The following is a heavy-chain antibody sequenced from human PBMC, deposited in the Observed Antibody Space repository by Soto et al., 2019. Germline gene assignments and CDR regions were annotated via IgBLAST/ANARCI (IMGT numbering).Heavy chain of an antibody. Sequence: QITLKESGPTLVKPTQTLTLTCTFSGFSLSTSGVGXXXXXXXXXKALEWLAIIYWDDDKRYSPSLKSRLTTXXDXXXXXXVXXXXXXXXVXXATYYCAHSPIVATITAFDIWGQGTMVTVSS. CDR1: GFSLSTSGVG. J-gene: IGHJ3*02. D-gene: IGHD5-12*01. CDR3: AHSPIVATITAFDI. CDR2: IYWDDDK. V-gene: IGHV2-5*02.